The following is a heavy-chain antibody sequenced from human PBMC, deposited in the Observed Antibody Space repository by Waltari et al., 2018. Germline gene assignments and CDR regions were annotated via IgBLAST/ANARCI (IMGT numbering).Heavy chain of an antibody. CDR1: GYTFPGYY. Sequence: QVQLVQSGAEVKKPGASVKVSCKASGYTFPGYYMHWVRPAPGPGLEWMGWINPNSGGTNYAQKFQGRVTMTRDTSISTAYMELSRLRSDDTAVYYCARDGDLCSSTSCFPGPPDYWGQGTLVTVSS. V-gene: IGHV1-2*02. J-gene: IGHJ4*02. CDR3: ARDGDLCSSTSCFPGPPDY. CDR2: INPNSGGT. D-gene: IGHD2-2*01.